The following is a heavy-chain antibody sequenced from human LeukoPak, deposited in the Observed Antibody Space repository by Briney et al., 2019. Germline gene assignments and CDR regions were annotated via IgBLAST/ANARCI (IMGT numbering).Heavy chain of an antibody. J-gene: IGHJ4*02. V-gene: IGHV1-24*01. Sequence: ASVKVSCKVSGYPLTEISMHWVRQAPGKGLEWMGGFYPEDGETISAQKFQGRVTMTEDTSTDTAYMELSSLRSEDTAVYYCATGVNLPLDYYDSSGYRDYWGQGTLVTVSS. CDR2: FYPEDGET. CDR3: ATGVNLPLDYYDSSGYRDY. CDR1: GYPLTEIS. D-gene: IGHD3-22*01.